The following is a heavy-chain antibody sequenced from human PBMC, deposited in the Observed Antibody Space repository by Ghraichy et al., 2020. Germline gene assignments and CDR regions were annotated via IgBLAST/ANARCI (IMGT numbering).Heavy chain of an antibody. CDR1: GDSVSSNSAT. V-gene: IGHV6-1*01. CDR3: AKGSSSSDFDY. Sequence: SQTLSLTCAISGDSVSSNSATWSWLRQSPSRGLEWLGRTYYTSKWNNHYADSVKSRITINPDTTKNQFSLQLKSETPEDTAVYYCAKGSSSSDFDYWGQGTQVTVSS. J-gene: IGHJ4*02. CDR2: TYYTSKWNN. D-gene: IGHD6-6*01.